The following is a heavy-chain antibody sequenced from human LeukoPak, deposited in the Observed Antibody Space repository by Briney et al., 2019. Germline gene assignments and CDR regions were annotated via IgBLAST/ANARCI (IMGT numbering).Heavy chain of an antibody. D-gene: IGHD5-24*01. CDR3: ARIQWPQLRAFDI. Sequence: PGGSLRLSCAASGFIFDNYWMSWVRQAPEKGLEWVANIKQDESAKYHVDSVKGRFTISRDNAKNTLYLQMDSLRADDTAVYYCARIQWPQLRAFDIWGQGTMVTVSS. CDR1: GFIFDNYW. J-gene: IGHJ3*02. V-gene: IGHV3-7*01. CDR2: IKQDESAK.